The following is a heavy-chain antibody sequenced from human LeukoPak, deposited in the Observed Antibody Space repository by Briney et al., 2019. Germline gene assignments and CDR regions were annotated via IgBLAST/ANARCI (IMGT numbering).Heavy chain of an antibody. Sequence: PSETLSLTCTVSGGSISSYYWSWIRQPPGKGLEWIGYIYYSGSTNYNPSLKSRVTISVDTSKNQFSLKLSSVTAADTAVYYCARVDVVWGSYYFDYWGQGTLVTVSS. V-gene: IGHV4-59*01. CDR2: IYYSGST. CDR1: GGSISSYY. CDR3: ARVDVVWGSYYFDY. J-gene: IGHJ4*02. D-gene: IGHD3-16*01.